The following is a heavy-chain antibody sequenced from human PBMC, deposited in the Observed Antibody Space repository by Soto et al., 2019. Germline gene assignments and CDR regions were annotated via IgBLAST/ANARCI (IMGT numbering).Heavy chain of an antibody. Sequence: GGSLRLSCAASGFTFSSYAMSWVRQAPGKGLEWVSAISGSGGSTYYADSVKGRFTISRDNSKNTLYLQMSSLRSEDTAVYYCARDPYYDFWSGSNDAFDIWGQGTMVTVSS. D-gene: IGHD3-3*01. J-gene: IGHJ3*02. CDR3: ARDPYYDFWSGSNDAFDI. V-gene: IGHV3-23*01. CDR1: GFTFSSYA. CDR2: ISGSGGST.